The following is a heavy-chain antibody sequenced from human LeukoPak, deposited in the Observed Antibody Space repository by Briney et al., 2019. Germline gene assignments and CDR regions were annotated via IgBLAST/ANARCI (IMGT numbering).Heavy chain of an antibody. J-gene: IGHJ3*02. CDR2: IIPILGIA. CDR3: AREQGKYQLIGGRAFDI. V-gene: IGHV1-69*04. CDR1: GGTFSSYA. D-gene: IGHD3-16*01. Sequence: SVKVSCKASGGTFSSYAISWVRQAPGQGLEWMGRIIPILGIANYAQKFQGRVTITADKSTSTAYMELSSLRSEDTAVYYCAREQGKYQLIGGRAFDIWGQGTMVTVSS.